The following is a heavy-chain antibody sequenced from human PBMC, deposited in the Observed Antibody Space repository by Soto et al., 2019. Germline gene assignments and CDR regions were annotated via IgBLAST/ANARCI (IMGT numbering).Heavy chain of an antibody. CDR3: ARDVYDFWSGYRTPFNY. CDR2: ISAYNGNT. Sequence: ASVKVSCKASGYTFTSYGISWVRQAPGQGLEWMGWISAYNGNTNYAQKLQGRVTMTTDTSTSTAYMELRSLGSDDTAVYYCARDVYDFWSGYRTPFNYWGQGTLVTVSS. D-gene: IGHD3-3*01. J-gene: IGHJ4*02. V-gene: IGHV1-18*01. CDR1: GYTFTSYG.